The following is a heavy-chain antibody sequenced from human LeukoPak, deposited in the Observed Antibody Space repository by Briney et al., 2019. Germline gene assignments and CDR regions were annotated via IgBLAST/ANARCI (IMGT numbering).Heavy chain of an antibody. J-gene: IGHJ4*02. Sequence: PGGSLRLSCAASGFTFSSYSMNWVRQAPGKGLEWVSSISSSSSYIYYADSVKGRFTISRDNAKNSLYLQMNSLRAEDTAVYYCARDLLTTVTTSRLAKVDYWGQGTLVTVSS. CDR2: ISSSSSYI. D-gene: IGHD4-17*01. CDR1: GFTFSSYS. CDR3: ARDLLTTVTTSRLAKVDY. V-gene: IGHV3-21*01.